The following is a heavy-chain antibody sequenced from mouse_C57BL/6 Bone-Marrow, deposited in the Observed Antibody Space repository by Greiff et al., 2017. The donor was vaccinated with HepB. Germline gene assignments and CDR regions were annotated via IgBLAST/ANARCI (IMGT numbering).Heavy chain of an antibody. Sequence: VQLQQSGAELVRPGASVKLSCKASGYTFTDYYINWVKQRPGQGLEWIARIYPGSGNTYYNEKFKGKATLTADKSSSTAYMQLSSLTSEDSAVYFCARAHYCGSSYVCPYAIDYWGQGTTVTVSS. V-gene: IGHV1-76*01. J-gene: IGHJ4*01. CDR2: IYPGSGNT. CDR1: GYTFTDYY. CDR3: ARAHYCGSSYVCPYAIDY. D-gene: IGHD1-1*01.